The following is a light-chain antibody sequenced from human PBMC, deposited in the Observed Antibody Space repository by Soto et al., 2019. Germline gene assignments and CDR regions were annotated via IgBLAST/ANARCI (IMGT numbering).Light chain of an antibody. V-gene: IGLV1-40*01. J-gene: IGLJ2*01. Sequence: QSALTQTPSVSGAPGQRVTISCTGSSSNNGAGYDVHWYQQLPGTAPKLLIYGNSNRPSGVPDRFSGSKSGTSASLAITGLQAVDEADYYCQSYDSSLSGVVFGGGTKVTVL. CDR3: QSYDSSLSGVV. CDR1: SSNNGAGYD. CDR2: GNS.